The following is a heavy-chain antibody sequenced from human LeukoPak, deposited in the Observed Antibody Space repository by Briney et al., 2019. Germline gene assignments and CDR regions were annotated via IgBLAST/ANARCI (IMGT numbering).Heavy chain of an antibody. Sequence: PGGSLRLSCAASGFTFSTYGMHWVRQAPGKGLEWVAFIWADESNNFYVDSVKGRFTVSRDISRNTLYLQMNSLRAEDTAVYYCAKDPDYYDSSGYFRVSEYFQHWGQGTLVTVSS. V-gene: IGHV3-30*02. CDR1: GFTFSTYG. CDR2: IWADESNN. D-gene: IGHD3-22*01. J-gene: IGHJ1*01. CDR3: AKDPDYYDSSGYFRVSEYFQH.